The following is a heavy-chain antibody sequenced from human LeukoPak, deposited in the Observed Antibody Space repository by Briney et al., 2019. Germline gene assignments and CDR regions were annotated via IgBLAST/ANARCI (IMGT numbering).Heavy chain of an antibody. D-gene: IGHD2-2*01. V-gene: IGHV4-30-4*08. CDR1: GGSISSGDYY. CDR3: ARDPLSYQRPWAGFDP. J-gene: IGHJ5*02. CDR2: IYYSGST. Sequence: SSQTLSLTCTVSGGSISSGDYYWSWIRQPPGKGLEWIGYIYYSGSTYYNPSLKSRVTISVDTSKNQFSLKLSSVTAADTAVYYCARDPLSYQRPWAGFDPWGQGTLVTVSS.